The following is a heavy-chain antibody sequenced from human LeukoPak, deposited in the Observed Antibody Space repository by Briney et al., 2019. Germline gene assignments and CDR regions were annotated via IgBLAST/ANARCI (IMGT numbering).Heavy chain of an antibody. J-gene: IGHJ6*02. D-gene: IGHD6-19*01. V-gene: IGHV4-34*01. CDR3: ARAGQPGIAVAGPSWDYYYYGMDV. CDR1: GGSISSGGYY. Sequence: SETLSLTCAVSGGSISSGGYYWSWIRQPPGKGLEWIGEINHSGSTNYNPSLKSRVTISVDTSKNQFSLKLSSVTAADTAVYYCARAGQPGIAVAGPSWDYYYYGMDVWGQGTTVTVSS. CDR2: INHSGST.